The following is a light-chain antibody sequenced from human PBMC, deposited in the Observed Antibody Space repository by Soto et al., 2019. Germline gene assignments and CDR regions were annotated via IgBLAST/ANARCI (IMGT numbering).Light chain of an antibody. V-gene: IGLV2-14*01. CDR2: EVS. CDR1: SSDVGGYNY. CDR3: SSYTSSSTPEPL. Sequence: QSALTQPASVSGSPGQSITISCTGTSSDVGGYNYVSWYQQHPGKAPKLMIYEVSNRPSGVSNRFSGSKSGNTASLTISGLQAEDEADYYCSSYTSSSTPEPLFGTGTKVTVL. J-gene: IGLJ1*01.